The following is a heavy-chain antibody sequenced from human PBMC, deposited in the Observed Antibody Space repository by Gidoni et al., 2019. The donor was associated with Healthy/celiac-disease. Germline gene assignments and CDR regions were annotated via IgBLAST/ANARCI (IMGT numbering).Heavy chain of an antibody. CDR3: ARDQVDV. V-gene: IGHV4-38-2*02. CDR1: GYSISSGYY. Sequence: QVQLQESGPGLVKPSETLSLTCTVSGYSISSGYYWGWIRQPPGKGLEWIGSIYHSGSTYYNPSLKSRVTISVDTSKNQFSLKLSSVTAADTAVYYCARDQVDVWGQGTTVTVSS. CDR2: IYHSGST. J-gene: IGHJ6*02.